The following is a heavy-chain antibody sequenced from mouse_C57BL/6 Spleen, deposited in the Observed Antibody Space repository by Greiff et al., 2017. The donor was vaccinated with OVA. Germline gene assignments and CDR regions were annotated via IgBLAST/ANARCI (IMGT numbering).Heavy chain of an antibody. Sequence: EVKLMESGAELVRPGASVKLSCTASGFNIKDYYMHWVKQRPEQGLEWIGRIDPEDGDTENAPKFQGKATMTADTSSNPAYLQLSSLTSEDTAVYYCASTVVAHYYAMDYWGQGTSVTVSS. CDR2: IDPEDGDT. V-gene: IGHV14-1*01. D-gene: IGHD1-1*01. CDR3: ASTVVAHYYAMDY. J-gene: IGHJ4*01. CDR1: GFNIKDYY.